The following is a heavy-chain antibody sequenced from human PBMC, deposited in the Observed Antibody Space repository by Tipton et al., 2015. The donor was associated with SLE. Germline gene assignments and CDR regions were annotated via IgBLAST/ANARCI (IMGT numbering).Heavy chain of an antibody. J-gene: IGHJ4*02. V-gene: IGHV4-38-2*02. CDR1: GFSVTSGYY. D-gene: IGHD2-2*01. CDR3: ATVRGGCSRTSCYVDN. CDR2: VYQSASA. Sequence: TLSLTCTVSGFSVTSGYYWGWIRQPPGKGLEWIGSVYQSASAYYNPSLKSRVTTSVDKSKNQFSLKLSSVTAADTAVYYCATVRGGCSRTSCYVDNWGQGTQVTVSS.